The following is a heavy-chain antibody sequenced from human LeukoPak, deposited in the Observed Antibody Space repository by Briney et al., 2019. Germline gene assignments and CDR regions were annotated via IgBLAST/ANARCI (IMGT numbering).Heavy chain of an antibody. D-gene: IGHD2-2*01. Sequence: GGSLRLSCAASGFIFSSHCMHWVRQAPGKGLIWISRINTDGSSTTYADSVKGRFTVSRDNAKNTVYLQMNNLRAEDTAVYYCVSFYETYWGRGTLVTVSS. J-gene: IGHJ4*02. CDR3: VSFYETY. CDR1: GFIFSSHC. CDR2: INTDGSST. V-gene: IGHV3-74*01.